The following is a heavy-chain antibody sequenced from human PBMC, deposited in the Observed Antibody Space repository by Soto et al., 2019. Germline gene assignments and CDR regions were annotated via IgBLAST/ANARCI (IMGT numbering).Heavy chain of an antibody. CDR1: GFTFSSSA. D-gene: IGHD2-15*01. CDR3: ARVLGGSGSPVDY. J-gene: IGHJ4*02. Sequence: PVGSLRLSCAASGFTFSSSAMSWVRQAPGKGLEWVSAIRGGGGGTYYADSVKGRFTISRDNSKNTQYLQMNSLRAEDTAVYYCARVLGGSGSPVDYWGQGTLVTVSS. V-gene: IGHV3-23*01. CDR2: IRGGGGGT.